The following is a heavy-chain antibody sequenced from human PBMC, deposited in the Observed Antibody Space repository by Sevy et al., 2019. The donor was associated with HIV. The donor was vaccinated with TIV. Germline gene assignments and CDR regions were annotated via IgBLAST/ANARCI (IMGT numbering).Heavy chain of an antibody. D-gene: IGHD3-10*01. J-gene: IGHJ4*02. CDR2: ISDSGDTT. CDR1: GFTFTNYA. CDR3: AKLPSTVMFREKGY. V-gene: IGHV3-23*01. Sequence: GGSLRLSCAASGFTFTNYAMNWVRQAPGKGLEWVSGISDSGDTTPYAESVKGRFAISRDNSKNKVSLQMSSLRAEDTAVYYWAKLPSTVMFREKGYWGQGTRVTVSS.